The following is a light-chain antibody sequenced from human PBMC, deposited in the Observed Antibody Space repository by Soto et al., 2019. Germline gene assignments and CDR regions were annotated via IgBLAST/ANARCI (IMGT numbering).Light chain of an antibody. V-gene: IGKV1-8*01. CDR1: QDISSY. J-gene: IGKJ5*01. Sequence: AIRMTQSPSSFSASTGDRVTITCRASQDISSYLAWYQQKPGKAPNLLIYAASTLQSGVPSRFSGSGSGTDFTLTISCLQSEDFATYYCQQYSDYPITFGQETRLEIK. CDR3: QQYSDYPIT. CDR2: AAS.